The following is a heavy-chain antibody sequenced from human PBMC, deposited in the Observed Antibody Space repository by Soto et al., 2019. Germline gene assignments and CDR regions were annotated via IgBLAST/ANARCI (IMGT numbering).Heavy chain of an antibody. D-gene: IGHD3-9*01. Sequence: ASVKISCKASGYTLITHGISWVREAPGQGLEWMGWINPYNGNTDYARKVQGRVTMTTDTSTNTAYMELRSLRSDDTAVYYCARGGRGVKTIIALQIPLDYWGEGTMVTVS. CDR3: ARGGRGVKTIIALQIPLDY. J-gene: IGHJ4*02. CDR1: GYTLITHG. V-gene: IGHV1-18*01. CDR2: INPYNGNT.